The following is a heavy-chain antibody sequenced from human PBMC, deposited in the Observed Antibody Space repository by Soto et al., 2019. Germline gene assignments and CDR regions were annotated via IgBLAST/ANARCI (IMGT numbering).Heavy chain of an antibody. J-gene: IGHJ4*02. CDR1: GFRFSDYA. V-gene: IGHV3-23*01. D-gene: IGHD3-16*01. CDR2: ISGSGGTT. CDR3: AKDRVIITGAPLDY. Sequence: GGSLRVSCAASGFRFSDYAMNWVRQSPGKGLEWVSSISGSGGTTYYAGSVKGRFTISRDNSKNTVYLQMHSLRADDTAVYYCAKDRVIITGAPLDYWGQGTLVTVSS.